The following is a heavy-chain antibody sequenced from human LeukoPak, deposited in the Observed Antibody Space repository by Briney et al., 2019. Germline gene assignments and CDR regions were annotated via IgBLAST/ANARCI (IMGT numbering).Heavy chain of an antibody. CDR1: GFTFSSYE. V-gene: IGHV3-48*03. Sequence: GGSLRLSCAASGFTFSSYEMNWVRQAPGKGLEWVPYISSSGSTIYYADSVKGRFTISRDNAKNSLYLQMNSLRAEDTSVYYCARISGYYLFDYWGQGTLVTVSS. CDR2: ISSSGSTI. D-gene: IGHD3-22*01. J-gene: IGHJ4*02. CDR3: ARISGYYLFDY.